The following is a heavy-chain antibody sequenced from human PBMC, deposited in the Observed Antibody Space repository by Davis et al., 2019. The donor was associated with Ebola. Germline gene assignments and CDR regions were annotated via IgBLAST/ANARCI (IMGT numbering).Heavy chain of an antibody. Sequence: GESLKISCAASGFTFSSYSMNWVRQAPGKGLEWVSSISSSSSYIYYADSVKGRFTISRDNAKNSLYLQMNSLRAGDTAVYYCARAADSSGYGMDVWGQGTTVTVSS. J-gene: IGHJ6*02. CDR1: GFTFSSYS. D-gene: IGHD3-22*01. CDR2: ISSSSSYI. CDR3: ARAADSSGYGMDV. V-gene: IGHV3-21*01.